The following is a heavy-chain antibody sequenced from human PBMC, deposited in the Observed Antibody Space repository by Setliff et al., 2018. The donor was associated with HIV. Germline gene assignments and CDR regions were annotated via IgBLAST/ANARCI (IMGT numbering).Heavy chain of an antibody. Sequence: PGESLKISCKGSGYSFTSYWIGWVRQMPGKGLEWMGIIHPSDSNTRYSPSFRGQVTISADKSISTAYLQWSSLKASDTAMYYCASSITVAAGRSHYYYAMDVWGQGTTVTAP. D-gene: IGHD2-15*01. V-gene: IGHV5-51*01. J-gene: IGHJ6*02. CDR3: ASSITVAAGRSHYYYAMDV. CDR1: GYSFTSYW. CDR2: IHPSDSNT.